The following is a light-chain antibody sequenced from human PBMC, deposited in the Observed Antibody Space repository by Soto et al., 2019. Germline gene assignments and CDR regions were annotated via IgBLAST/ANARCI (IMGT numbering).Light chain of an antibody. CDR3: SSYAGSNNWV. V-gene: IGLV2-8*01. CDR1: NTDVGNYNY. Sequence: QSALTQPPSASGSPGQSLTISCTGTNTDVGNYNYVSWYQQHPGKAPKLMISDVNRRPSGVPDRFSGSKSGNTASLTVSGLQAEDEADYYCSSYAGSNNWVFGGGTKLTVL. J-gene: IGLJ3*02. CDR2: DVN.